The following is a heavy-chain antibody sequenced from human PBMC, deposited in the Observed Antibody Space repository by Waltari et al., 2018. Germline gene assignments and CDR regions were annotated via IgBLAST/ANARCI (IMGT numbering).Heavy chain of an antibody. J-gene: IGHJ5*02. CDR3: ARDDSGYDLGWFDP. V-gene: IGHV4-31*03. D-gene: IGHD5-12*01. CDR1: GGSVSSGGYY. CDR2: IYYHGST. Sequence: QVQLQESGPGLAKPSQTLSLTCTVSGGSVSSGGYYWSWIRQHPGKGLEWIGYIYYHGSTYYNPSLKSRVTILEGTSKNQFSLKLTSVTAADTAVYYCARDDSGYDLGWFDPWGQGTLVTVSS.